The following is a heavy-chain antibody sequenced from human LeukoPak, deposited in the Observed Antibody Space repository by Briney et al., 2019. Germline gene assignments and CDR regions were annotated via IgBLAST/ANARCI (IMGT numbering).Heavy chain of an antibody. CDR1: GFTFSSYA. CDR3: AKGYSSGWYFFDY. V-gene: IGHV3-23*01. Sequence: PGGSLRLSCAASGFTFSSYAMSWVRQAPGKGLEWVSDISGSGGSIYYADSVKGRFTISRDNSKNTLYLQMNSLRAEDTAVYYCAKGYSSGWYFFDYWGQGTLVTVSS. D-gene: IGHD6-19*01. J-gene: IGHJ4*02. CDR2: ISGSGGSI.